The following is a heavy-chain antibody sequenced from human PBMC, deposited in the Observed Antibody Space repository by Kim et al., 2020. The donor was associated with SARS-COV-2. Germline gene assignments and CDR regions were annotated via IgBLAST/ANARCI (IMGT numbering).Heavy chain of an antibody. CDR2: IKQDGSEK. V-gene: IGHV3-7*01. CDR3: ARERRGELRFLEWLPPYFDY. D-gene: IGHD3-3*01. Sequence: GGSLRLSCAASGFTFSSYWMSWVRQAPGKGLEWVANIKQDGSEKYYVDSVKGRFTISRDNAKNSLYLQMNSLRAEDTAVYYCARERRGELRFLEWLPPYFDYWGQGTLVTVSS. J-gene: IGHJ4*02. CDR1: GFTFSSYW.